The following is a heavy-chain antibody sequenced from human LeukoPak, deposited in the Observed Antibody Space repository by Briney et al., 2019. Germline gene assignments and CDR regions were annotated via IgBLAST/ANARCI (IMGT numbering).Heavy chain of an antibody. CDR3: SRGPIQLWDHNGMDV. CDR2: IRSRAYGGTT. V-gene: IGHV3-49*04. CDR1: GFTFGDHA. J-gene: IGHJ6*02. Sequence: PGGSLRLSCSSYGFTFGDHAMSWVRQAPGKGLEWVGFIRSRAYGGTTEYAASVKSRFSISRDDSKGIAYLQMNSLKIEDTAVYYCSRGPIQLWDHNGMDVWGQGTTVIVSS. D-gene: IGHD5-18*01.